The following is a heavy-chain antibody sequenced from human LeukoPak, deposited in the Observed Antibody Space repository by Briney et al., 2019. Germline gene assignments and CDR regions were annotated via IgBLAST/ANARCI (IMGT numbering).Heavy chain of an antibody. CDR2: FNPEDGET. CDR1: VYTLNQLS. V-gene: IGHV1-24*01. CDR3: AASFLRFSPDFDY. J-gene: IGHJ4*02. D-gene: IGHD2/OR15-2a*01. Sequence: GASVTVSCMVSVYTLNQLSIHWLRQPPGKGREGVGSFNPEDGETYSAQTFQGRLILTEDTSTDTAYMELRTLRSEDTAVFYCAASFLRFSPDFDYWGQGTLVTVSS.